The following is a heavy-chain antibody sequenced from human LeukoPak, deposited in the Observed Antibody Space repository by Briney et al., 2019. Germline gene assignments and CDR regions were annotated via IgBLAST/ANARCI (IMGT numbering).Heavy chain of an antibody. CDR3: VRDVGYGDY. Sequence: PGGSLRLSCAASGVTFSTYWMTWVRQAPGKGLDWLATIKQDGSGTYYVDSVKGRFTISRDNAKNSLYRQVNSLRAEDTAVYYCVRDVGYGDYWGQGTLVTVSS. CDR1: GVTFSTYW. V-gene: IGHV3-7*01. J-gene: IGHJ4*02. CDR2: IKQDGSGT. D-gene: IGHD5-18*01.